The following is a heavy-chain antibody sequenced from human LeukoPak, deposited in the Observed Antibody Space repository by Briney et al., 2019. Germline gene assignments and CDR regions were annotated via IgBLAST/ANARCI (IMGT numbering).Heavy chain of an antibody. CDR1: GGTFSIYA. V-gene: IGHV1-69*13. Sequence: GASVTVSCKASGGTFSIYAISWVRQAPGQGLEWMGGIIPIFGTANYAQKFQGRVTITADESTSTAYMELSSLRSEDTAVYYCATSPGWFGEFYYYGMDVWGQGTTVTVSS. D-gene: IGHD3-10*01. CDR3: ATSPGWFGEFYYYGMDV. J-gene: IGHJ6*02. CDR2: IIPIFGTA.